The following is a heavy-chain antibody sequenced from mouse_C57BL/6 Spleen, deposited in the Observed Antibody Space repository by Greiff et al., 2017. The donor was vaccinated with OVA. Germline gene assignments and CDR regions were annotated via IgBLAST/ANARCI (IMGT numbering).Heavy chain of an antibody. J-gene: IGHJ1*03. CDR1: GFTFSDYG. CDR3: ARGPPYWYFEV. V-gene: IGHV5-17*01. Sequence: EVKVEESGGGLVKPGGSLKLSCAASGFTFSDYGMHWVRQAPEKGLEWVAYISSGSSIIYYADPVKGRFTISRDTAKNTLFLQMTILRSEDTAMYYCARGPPYWYFEVWGTGTTVTVSS. CDR2: ISSGSSII.